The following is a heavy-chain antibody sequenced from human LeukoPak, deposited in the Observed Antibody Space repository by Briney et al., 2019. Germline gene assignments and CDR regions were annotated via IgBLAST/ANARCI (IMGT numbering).Heavy chain of an antibody. V-gene: IGHV3-23*01. D-gene: IGHD3-10*01. CDR2: ISGSGGST. CDR3: AKGYYYGSGSYYPFDY. Sequence: GGSLRLSCAASGFTFSSYAMSWVRQAPGKGLGWVSAISGSGGSTYYADSVKGRFTISRDNSKNTLYLQMNSLRAEDTAVYYCAKGYYYGSGSYYPFDYWGQGTLVTVSS. J-gene: IGHJ4*02. CDR1: GFTFSSYA.